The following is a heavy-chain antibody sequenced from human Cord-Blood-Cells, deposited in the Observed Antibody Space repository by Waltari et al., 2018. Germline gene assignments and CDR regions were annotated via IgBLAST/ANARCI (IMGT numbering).Heavy chain of an antibody. CDR2: TYPVYSTA. Sequence: QVQLVQSGAEVKKPGSSVKVSCKASGGTFSSYAISWVRQAPGQRLEWMIGTYPVYSTANDEEKVQGTVTIAADEPARTAYVELSSLRCGETAVYYGARGALGRGGGGGDSYWGQGTLVTVSS. D-gene: IGHD2-21*01. CDR1: GGTFSSYA. CDR3: ARGALGRGGGGGDSY. J-gene: IGHJ4*02. V-gene: IGHV1-69*01.